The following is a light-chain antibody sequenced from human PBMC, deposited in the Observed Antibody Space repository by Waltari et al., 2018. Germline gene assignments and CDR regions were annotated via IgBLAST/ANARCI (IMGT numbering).Light chain of an antibody. J-gene: IGKJ4*01. Sequence: DIQMTQSPSSLSASVGHRVTITCRASQSISSYLNWYQQKPGKAPKLLIYAASSLQSGVPSRFSGSGSGTDFTLTISSLQPEDFATYYCQQSYSTLGTFGGGTKVEIK. CDR1: QSISSY. V-gene: IGKV1-39*01. CDR2: AAS. CDR3: QQSYSTLGT.